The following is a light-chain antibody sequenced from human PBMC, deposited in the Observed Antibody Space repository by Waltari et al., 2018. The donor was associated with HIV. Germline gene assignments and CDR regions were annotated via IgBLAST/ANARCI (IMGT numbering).Light chain of an antibody. CDR1: QSVGSN. J-gene: IGKJ2*01. CDR2: DAA. V-gene: IGKV3-15*01. CDR3: QQYNIRPRGNT. Sequence: DIVMTQSPAILSVSPGERVTLSCRASQSVGSNLAWYQQKLGQAPRLLIYDAATRAAEIPVGFSGSGSGTEFTLTIDSLQSEDFATYYCQQYNIRPRGNTFGQGTKLQIK.